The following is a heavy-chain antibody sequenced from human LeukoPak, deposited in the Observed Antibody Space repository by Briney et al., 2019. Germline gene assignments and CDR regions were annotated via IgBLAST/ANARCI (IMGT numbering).Heavy chain of an antibody. CDR2: INHSGST. CDR1: GGSFSGYY. Sequence: PSETLSLTCAVYGGSFSGYYWSWIRQPPGKGLVWIGEINHSGSTNYNPSLKSRVTISVDTSKNQFSLKLSSVTAAVTAVYYCARVPVRGVQYYYYGMDVWGKGTTVTVSS. J-gene: IGHJ6*04. D-gene: IGHD3-10*01. V-gene: IGHV4-34*01. CDR3: ARVPVRGVQYYYYGMDV.